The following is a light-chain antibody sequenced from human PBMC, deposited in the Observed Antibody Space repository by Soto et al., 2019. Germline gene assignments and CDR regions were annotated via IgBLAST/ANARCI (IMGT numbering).Light chain of an antibody. CDR2: DAS. J-gene: IGKJ1*01. V-gene: IGKV1-5*01. CDR3: QQYNSYSVT. Sequence: DIQMTQSPSTLSASVGDRVTITCRAGQSISSWLAWYQQKPGKAPKLLIYDASSLESGVPSRFRGSGSGTEFTLTISSLQPDDFATYYCQQYNSYSVTFGQGTKVDIK. CDR1: QSISSW.